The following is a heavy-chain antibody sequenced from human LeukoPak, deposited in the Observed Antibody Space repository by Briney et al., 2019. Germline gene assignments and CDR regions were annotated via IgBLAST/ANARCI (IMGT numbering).Heavy chain of an antibody. D-gene: IGHD3-16*01. J-gene: IGHJ6*03. CDR2: IYSGGST. V-gene: IGHV3-66*02. CDR3: ARDYLRDYYYYMDV. CDR1: GFTVSSNY. Sequence: PGGSLRLSCAASGFTVSSNYMSWVRQAPGKGLEWVSVIYSGGSTYYADSVKGRFTISRDNSKNTLYLQMNSLRAEDTAVYYCARDYLRDYYYYMDVWGKGTTVTVSS.